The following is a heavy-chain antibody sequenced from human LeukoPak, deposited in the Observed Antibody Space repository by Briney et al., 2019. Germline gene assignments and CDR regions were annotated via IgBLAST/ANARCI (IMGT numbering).Heavy chain of an antibody. D-gene: IGHD1-14*01. CDR2: IYYSGST. CDR3: AGRKPYYFDY. J-gene: IGHJ4*02. CDR1: GGSISSGDYY. V-gene: IGHV4-30-4*01. Sequence: SETLSLTCTVSGGSISSGDYYWSWIRQPPGKGLEWIGYIYYSGSTYYNPSLKSRVTISVDTSKNQFSPKLSSVTAADTAVYYCAGRKPYYFDYWGQGTLVTVSS.